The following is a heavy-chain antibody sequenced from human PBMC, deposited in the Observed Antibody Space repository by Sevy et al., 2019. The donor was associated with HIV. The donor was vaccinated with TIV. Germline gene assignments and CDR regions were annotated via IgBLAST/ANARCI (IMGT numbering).Heavy chain of an antibody. V-gene: IGHV4-59*08. CDR1: GGSITSLY. CDR3: AGDNAWGRGYS. CDR2: VYYIGNT. Sequence: KQSQTISLTCTVSGGSITSLYWGWIRQPPGKGLAWIANVYYIGNTNYIPSLKSRVTISLDTSKNQFSLRLNSVTAADTAIYYCAGDNAWGRGYSWGQGTLVTVSS. J-gene: IGHJ4*02. D-gene: IGHD1-26*01.